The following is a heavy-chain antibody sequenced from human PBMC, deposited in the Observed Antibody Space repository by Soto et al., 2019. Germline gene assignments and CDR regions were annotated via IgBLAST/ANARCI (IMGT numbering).Heavy chain of an antibody. J-gene: IGHJ3*02. D-gene: IGHD6-6*01. V-gene: IGHV3-7*01. CDR1: GFTFSSYW. Sequence: GGSLRLSWAASGFTFSSYWMSWVRQAPGKGLEWVANIKQDGSEKYYVDSVKGRFTISRDNAKNSLYLQMNSLRAEDTAVYYCAREYSVFRYSSPSSAFDIWGQGTMVTVAS. CDR2: IKQDGSEK. CDR3: AREYSVFRYSSPSSAFDI.